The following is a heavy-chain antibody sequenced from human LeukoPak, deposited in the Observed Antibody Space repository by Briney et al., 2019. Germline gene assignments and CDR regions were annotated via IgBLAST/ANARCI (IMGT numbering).Heavy chain of an antibody. D-gene: IGHD3-10*01. CDR3: ATYYYGSGSYFDY. V-gene: IGHV1-58*02. Sequence: ASVKVSCKASGFTFTSSAMQWVRQARGQRLEWIGWIVVGSGNTNYAQKFQERVTITRDMSTSTAYMELSSLRSEDTAVYYCATYYYGSGSYFDYWGQGTLVTVSS. J-gene: IGHJ4*02. CDR2: IVVGSGNT. CDR1: GFTFTSSA.